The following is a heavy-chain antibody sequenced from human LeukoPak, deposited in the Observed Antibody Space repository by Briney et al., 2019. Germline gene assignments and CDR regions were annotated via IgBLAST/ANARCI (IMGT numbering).Heavy chain of an antibody. CDR1: GGSITNYY. J-gene: IGHJ4*02. V-gene: IGHV4-4*07. CDR2: IYTSGST. Sequence: PSETLSLTRTVSGGSITNYYWSWIRQPAGKGLEWVGRIYTSGSTNYNPSLKSRVTISVDTSKNQFSLKLSSVTAADTAVYYCARQLGYCSSTSCYADKVDYWGQGTLVTVSS. D-gene: IGHD2-2*01. CDR3: ARQLGYCSSTSCYADKVDY.